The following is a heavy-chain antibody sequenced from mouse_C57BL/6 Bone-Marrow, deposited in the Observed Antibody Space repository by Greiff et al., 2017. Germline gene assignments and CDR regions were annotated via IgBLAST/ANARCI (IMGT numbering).Heavy chain of an antibody. CDR1: GFTFSDYG. CDR2: ISNLAYSI. CDR3: ARQDSNYFFYAMDY. V-gene: IGHV5-15*01. D-gene: IGHD2-5*01. Sequence: EVKLMESGGGLVQPGGSLKLSCAASGFTFSDYGMAWVRQAPRKGPEWVAFISNLAYSIYYADTVTGRFTISRENANNTLYLEMSSLRSEDTAMYYCARQDSNYFFYAMDYWGQGTSVTVSS. J-gene: IGHJ4*01.